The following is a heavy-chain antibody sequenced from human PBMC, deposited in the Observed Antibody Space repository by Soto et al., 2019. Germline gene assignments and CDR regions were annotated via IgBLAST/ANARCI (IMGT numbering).Heavy chain of an antibody. CDR2: INGYNGNT. CDR1: GYTFTSYG. J-gene: IGHJ4*02. V-gene: IGHV1-18*01. Sequence: QIQLVQSGAEVKKPGASVKVSCKASGYTFTSYGISWVRQAPGQGLEWMGWINGYNGNTNYAQKLQGRVTMTTDTSTTTAYMELRSLRSDDKAVYYCARVRGYDSSGYSPLWGQGTLVTVSS. CDR3: ARVRGYDSSGYSPL. D-gene: IGHD3-22*01.